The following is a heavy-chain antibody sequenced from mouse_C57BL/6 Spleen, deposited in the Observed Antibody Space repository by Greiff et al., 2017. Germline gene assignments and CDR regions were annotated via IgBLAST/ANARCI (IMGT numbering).Heavy chain of an antibody. Sequence: VQLQQSGPELVKPGASVKISCKASGYAFSSSWMNWVKQRPGKGLEWIGRIYPGDGDTNYNQKFKGKSTLTVDKSSSTAYMQLSSLTSEDSAVYYCAIYGSSPWYFDVWGTGTTVTVSS. CDR1: GYAFSSSW. D-gene: IGHD1-1*01. CDR2: IYPGDGDT. J-gene: IGHJ1*03. CDR3: AIYGSSPWYFDV. V-gene: IGHV1-82*01.